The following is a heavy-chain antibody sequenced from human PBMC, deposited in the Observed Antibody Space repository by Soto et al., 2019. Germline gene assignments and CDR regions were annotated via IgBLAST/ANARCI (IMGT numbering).Heavy chain of an antibody. CDR3: ARGNVYGLTSK. CDR2: IYHSGST. V-gene: IGHV4-30-2*01. D-gene: IGHD4-17*01. J-gene: IGHJ4*02. Sequence: SETLSLTCAVSGGSISSGGYSWSWIRQPPGKGLEYIGYIYHSGSTYYNPSLKSRVTISVDRSKNQFSLKLSSVTAADTAVYYCARGNVYGLTSKWGQGTLVTVS. CDR1: GGSISSGGYS.